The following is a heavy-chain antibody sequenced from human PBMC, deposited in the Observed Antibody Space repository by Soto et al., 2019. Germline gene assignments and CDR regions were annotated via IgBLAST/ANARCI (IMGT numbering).Heavy chain of an antibody. V-gene: IGHV5-51*01. CDR1: GYSFTSYW. CDR2: IYPGDSDT. Sequence: RGESLKISCTGSGYSFTSYWIGWVRQMPGKGLEWMGIIYPGDSDTRYSPSFQGQVTISADKSISTAYLQWSSLKASDTAMYYWARQSCSSTSCEDYYYYYMDVWGKGTTVTVSS. CDR3: ARQSCSSTSCEDYYYYYMDV. D-gene: IGHD2-2*01. J-gene: IGHJ6*03.